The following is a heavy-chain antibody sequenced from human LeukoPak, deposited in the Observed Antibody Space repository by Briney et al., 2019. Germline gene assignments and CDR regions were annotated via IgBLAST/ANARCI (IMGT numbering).Heavy chain of an antibody. V-gene: IGHV3-30*18. CDR1: GFTFSSYG. J-gene: IGHJ6*02. Sequence: GRSLRLSCAASGFTFSSYGMHWVRQAPGKGLEWVAVISYDGSNKYYADSVKGRFTISRDNSKNTLYLQMNSLRAEDTAVYYCAKDSSLVTAYYYYGTDVWGQGTTVTVSS. CDR2: ISYDGSNK. D-gene: IGHD4-23*01. CDR3: AKDSSLVTAYYYYGTDV.